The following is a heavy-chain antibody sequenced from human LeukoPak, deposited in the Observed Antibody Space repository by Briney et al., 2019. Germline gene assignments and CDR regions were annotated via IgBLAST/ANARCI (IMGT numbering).Heavy chain of an antibody. V-gene: IGHV3-33*01. J-gene: IGHJ4*02. CDR2: VWYDGSKK. CDR1: GFTFSSYG. D-gene: IGHD3-22*01. Sequence: GGSLRLSRAASGFTFSSYGMHWVRQAPGKGLEWVAVVWYDGSKKYSADSVKGRITISRDDSKNTLYLQMNSLRAEDTAVYYCARAPLRYYDSSGYYREDYWGQGTLVTVSS. CDR3: ARAPLRYYDSSGYYREDY.